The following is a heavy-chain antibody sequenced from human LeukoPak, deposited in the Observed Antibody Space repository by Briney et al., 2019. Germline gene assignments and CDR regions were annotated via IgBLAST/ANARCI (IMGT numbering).Heavy chain of an antibody. CDR2: ITGSGGNT. Sequence: GGSLRLSCAASGFTFSSYAMSWVRQAPGKGLEWDSGITGSGGNTYYADSVKGRFTISRDNSKNTLYLQMSSLRAEDTAIYYCAKDTSTRWYSSTPLPGDCWGQGTLVTVSS. V-gene: IGHV3-23*01. D-gene: IGHD6-13*01. J-gene: IGHJ4*02. CDR1: GFTFSSYA. CDR3: AKDTSTRWYSSTPLPGDC.